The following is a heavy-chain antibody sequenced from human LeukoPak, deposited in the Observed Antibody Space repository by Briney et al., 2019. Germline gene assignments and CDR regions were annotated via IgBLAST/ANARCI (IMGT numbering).Heavy chain of an antibody. D-gene: IGHD3-22*01. V-gene: IGHV1-2*02. CDR1: GYTFTGYY. CDR2: INPNSGGT. CDR3: AKRRDYYDSSGQRNGAFDI. Sequence: ASVKVSCKASGYTFTGYYMHWVRQAPGQGLEWMGWINPNSGGTNYAQKFQGRVTMTRDTSISTAYMELSRLRSDDTAVYYCAKRRDYYDSSGQRNGAFDIWGQGTMVTVSS. J-gene: IGHJ3*02.